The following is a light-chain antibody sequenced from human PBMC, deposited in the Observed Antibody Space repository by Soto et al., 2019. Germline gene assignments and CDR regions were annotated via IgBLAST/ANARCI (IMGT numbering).Light chain of an antibody. J-gene: IGKJ4*01. CDR2: WAS. CDR1: QRVFNSSDSKNY. V-gene: IGKV4-1*01. CDR3: QQYYSPPLT. Sequence: DIVMLTSPPSLVAALAERGTINCKSSQRVFNSSDSKNYLACYQQKPGQPPQLLICWASTRESRVPDRISGRGSGADFTLTISSLQAEAAAVYYCQQYYSPPLTFGGGTKVDIK.